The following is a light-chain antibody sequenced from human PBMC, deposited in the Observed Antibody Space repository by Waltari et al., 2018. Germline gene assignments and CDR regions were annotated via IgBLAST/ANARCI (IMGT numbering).Light chain of an antibody. CDR2: GAS. V-gene: IGKV1-12*01. Sequence: DIQMAQSPSSVSASVGDTVTITCRASEGLRTWLAWYQQKPGKAPKLLIYGASILQSGVPGRVRGSGSGTEFTLTISNLQPDDFASYYCQQAHTFPFTFGPGTKLYIK. CDR3: QQAHTFPFT. J-gene: IGKJ3*01. CDR1: EGLRTW.